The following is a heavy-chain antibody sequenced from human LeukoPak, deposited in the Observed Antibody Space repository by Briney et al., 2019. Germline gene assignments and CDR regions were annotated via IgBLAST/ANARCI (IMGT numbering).Heavy chain of an antibody. CDR1: GGSFSGYY. CDR3: VRGGVDTAMVGAFDI. CDR2: INHSGST. D-gene: IGHD5-18*01. Sequence: SETLSLTCAVYGGSFSGYYWSWIRQPPGKGLEWIGEINHSGSTNYNPSLKSRVTISVDTSKNQFSLKLSSVTAADTAVYYCVRGGVDTAMVGAFDIWGQGTMVTVSS. V-gene: IGHV4-34*01. J-gene: IGHJ3*02.